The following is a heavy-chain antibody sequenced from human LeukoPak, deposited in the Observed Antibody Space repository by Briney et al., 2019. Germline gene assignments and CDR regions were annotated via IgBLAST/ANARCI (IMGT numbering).Heavy chain of an antibody. CDR1: GGSFSGYY. V-gene: IGHV4-34*01. J-gene: IGHJ5*02. D-gene: IGHD3-3*01. CDR2: INHSGST. Sequence: SETLSLTCAVYGGSFSGYYWSWIRQPPGKGLEWIGEINHSGSTNYNPSLKSRVTISVDTSKNQFSLKLSSVTAADTAVYYCARDNAAYYDFWSGYYTSDLNWFDPWGQGTLVTVSS. CDR3: ARDNAAYYDFWSGYYTSDLNWFDP.